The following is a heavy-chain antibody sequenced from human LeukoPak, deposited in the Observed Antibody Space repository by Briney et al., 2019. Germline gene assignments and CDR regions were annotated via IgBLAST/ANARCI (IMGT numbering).Heavy chain of an antibody. D-gene: IGHD2-2*01. V-gene: IGHV4-39*01. J-gene: IGHJ4*02. CDR2: IYYSGST. Sequence: SETLSLTCTVSGGSISSSSHYWGWIRQPPGKGLEWIGSIYYSGSTYYNPSLKSRVTISVDTSKNQFSLKLSSVTAADTAVYYCARRGRSCSSTSCLGIDYWGQGTLVTVSS. CDR3: ARRGRSCSSTSCLGIDY. CDR1: GGSISSSSHY.